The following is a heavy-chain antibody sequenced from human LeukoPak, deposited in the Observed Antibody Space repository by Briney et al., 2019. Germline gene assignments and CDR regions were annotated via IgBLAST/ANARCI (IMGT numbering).Heavy chain of an antibody. CDR2: IYGSGNT. CDR1: GGSISGWY. V-gene: IGHV4-59*01. J-gene: IGHJ4*02. Sequence: SETLSLTCTVSGGSISGWYWSWIRQPPGKGLEWIGYIYGSGNTNYNPSLKSRVTMSIDTSKNHFSLKLTSVTAADTATYYCARETSLAGFASGLGFNYWGQGILVTVSS. D-gene: IGHD6-19*01. CDR3: ARETSLAGFASGLGFNY.